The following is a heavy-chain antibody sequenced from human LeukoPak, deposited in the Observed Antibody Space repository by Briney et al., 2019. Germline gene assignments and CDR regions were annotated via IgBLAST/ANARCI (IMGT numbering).Heavy chain of an antibody. Sequence: RSSETLSLTCSVSGGSVSSGTYYETWIRQPPGKGLEWIGEINHSGSTNYNPSLKSRVTISVDTSKNQFSLKLSSVTAADTAVYYCARAPPYYYYYGMDVWGQGTTVTVSS. V-gene: IGHV4-34*01. CDR2: INHSGST. CDR3: ARAPPYYYYYGMDV. J-gene: IGHJ6*02. CDR1: GGSVSSGTYY.